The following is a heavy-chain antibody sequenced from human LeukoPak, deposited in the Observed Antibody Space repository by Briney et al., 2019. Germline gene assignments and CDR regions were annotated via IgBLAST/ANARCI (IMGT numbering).Heavy chain of an antibody. Sequence: HPGGSLRLSCAASGFTFSSYSMNWVRQAPGKGLEWVSYISSSSSTIYYADSVKGRFTISRDNAKNSLYLQMNSLRDEDTAVYYCARDPTTYYYYYGMDVWGHGTTVTVSS. J-gene: IGHJ6*02. CDR3: ARDPTTYYYYYGMDV. D-gene: IGHD1-14*01. V-gene: IGHV3-48*02. CDR2: ISSSSSTI. CDR1: GFTFSSYS.